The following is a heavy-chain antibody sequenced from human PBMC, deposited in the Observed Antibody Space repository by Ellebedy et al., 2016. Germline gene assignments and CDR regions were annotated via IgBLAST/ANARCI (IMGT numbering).Heavy chain of an antibody. J-gene: IGHJ4*02. V-gene: IGHV3-23*01. CDR1: GFTFSSFA. CDR3: AKTADSDFWAGYASFDD. Sequence: GGSLRLXCAGSGFTFSSFAMDWVRQAPGKGLEWVAGITANGVGTYYADSAKGRFTISRDNSNNILFLQMSALRAEDTATYFCAKTADSDFWAGYASFDDWGQGALVTVSS. D-gene: IGHD3/OR15-3a*01. CDR2: ITANGVGT.